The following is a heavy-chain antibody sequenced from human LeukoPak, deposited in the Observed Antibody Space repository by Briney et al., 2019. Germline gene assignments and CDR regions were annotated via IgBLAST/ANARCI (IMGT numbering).Heavy chain of an antibody. D-gene: IGHD5-18*01. CDR3: TTDPVKIQLWLSRAFDI. Sequence: GGSLRLSCAASGFTFSSYAMSWVRQAPGKGLEGVSAISGSGGSTYYAGSVKGRFTLSRHNSKSTLYLQMNSLRAEDTAVYYCTTDPVKIQLWLSRAFDIWGQGTMVTVSS. CDR2: ISGSGGST. J-gene: IGHJ3*02. CDR1: GFTFSSYA. V-gene: IGHV3-23*01.